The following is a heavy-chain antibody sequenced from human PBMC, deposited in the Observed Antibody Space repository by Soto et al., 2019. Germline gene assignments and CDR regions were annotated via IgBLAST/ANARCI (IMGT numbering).Heavy chain of an antibody. D-gene: IGHD2-15*01. CDR1: GCSLSTSGVG. Sequence: ASGPTRENPTEALTLTVAFAGCSLSTSGVGVGWIRQPPGKALEWLALIYWDDDKRYSPSLKSRLTITKDTSKNQVVLTMTNMDPVDTATYYCAHSIIVVVVAATYDAFDIWGQGTMVTVSS. CDR3: AHSIIVVVVAATYDAFDI. CDR2: IYWDDDK. V-gene: IGHV2-5*02. J-gene: IGHJ3*02.